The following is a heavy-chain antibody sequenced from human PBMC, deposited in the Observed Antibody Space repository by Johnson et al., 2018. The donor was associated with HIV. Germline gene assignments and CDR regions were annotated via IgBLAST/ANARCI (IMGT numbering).Heavy chain of an antibody. CDR2: ISYYGSHK. CDR3: AKVEVYYYGSGSSNAFDI. V-gene: IGHV3-30*04. CDR1: GFTFSRYA. Sequence: VQLVESGGGVVQPGRSLRLSCAASGFTFSRYALHWVRQAPGKGLEWVAVISYYGSHKYYADSVKGRFTISRDNSKNSLYLQMNSLRTEDTALYYCAKVEVYYYGSGSSNAFDIWGQGTMVTVSS. J-gene: IGHJ3*02. D-gene: IGHD3-10*01.